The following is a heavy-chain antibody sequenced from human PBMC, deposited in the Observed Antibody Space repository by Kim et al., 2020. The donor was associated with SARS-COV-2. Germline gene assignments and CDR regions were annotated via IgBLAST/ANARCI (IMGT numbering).Heavy chain of an antibody. CDR1: GGTFSSYS. CDR2: IIPVLGVA. Sequence: SVKVSCKASGGTFSSYSISWVRQAPGQGLEWMGRIIPVLGVANYAQKFQGRVTITADKSTSTAYMELSSLRSEDTAVYYCATRSCGCTSGVCSSTDYYY. V-gene: IGHV1-69*02. CDR3: ATRSCGCTSGVCSSTDYYY. D-gene: IGHD2-8*01. J-gene: IGHJ6*01.